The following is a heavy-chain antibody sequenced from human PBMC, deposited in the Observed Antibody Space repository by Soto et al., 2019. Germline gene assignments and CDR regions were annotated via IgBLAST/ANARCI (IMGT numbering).Heavy chain of an antibody. CDR2: IKTGAGGGAT. V-gene: IGHV3-15*07. D-gene: IGHD2-15*01. J-gene: IGHJ6*02. CDR1: GFSFNEAW. Sequence: EVQLVESAGGLVKPGGSLRLSCVASGFSFNEAWMNWVRQAPGEGLEWVGRIKTGAGGGATDYAAPVPGRFTISRDDSKNALYLHMNSLRTADTAIYYCTTGSVEGIWGQGTAVTVSS. CDR3: TTGSVEGI.